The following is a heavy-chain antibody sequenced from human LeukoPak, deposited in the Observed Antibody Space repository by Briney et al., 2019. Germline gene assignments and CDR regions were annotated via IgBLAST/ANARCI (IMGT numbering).Heavy chain of an antibody. Sequence: PGGSLRLSCVASGFTFSDYYMGWIRQAPGKGLEWISYMSSRGYPIYYADSVKGRFTVSRDNAKNSLFLQMNSLRVEDTAVYYCATYDNWVAGDVWGQGTTVSVSS. CDR2: MSSRGYPI. J-gene: IGHJ6*02. CDR1: GFTFSDYY. V-gene: IGHV3-11*04. CDR3: ATYDNWVAGDV. D-gene: IGHD3-22*01.